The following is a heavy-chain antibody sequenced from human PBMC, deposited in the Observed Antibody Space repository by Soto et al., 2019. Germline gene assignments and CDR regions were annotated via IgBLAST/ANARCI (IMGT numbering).Heavy chain of an antibody. CDR2: MNPNSGNT. V-gene: IGHV1-8*01. Sequence: ASVKVSCKASGYTFTSYDINWVRQANGQGLEWMGWMNPNSGNTGYAQKFQGRVTMTRNTSISTAYMELSSLRSEDTAVYYCARGRRRGYCSGGSCLGNYGMDVWGQGTTVTVSS. CDR3: ARGRRRGYCSGGSCLGNYGMDV. D-gene: IGHD2-15*01. CDR1: GYTFTSYD. J-gene: IGHJ6*02.